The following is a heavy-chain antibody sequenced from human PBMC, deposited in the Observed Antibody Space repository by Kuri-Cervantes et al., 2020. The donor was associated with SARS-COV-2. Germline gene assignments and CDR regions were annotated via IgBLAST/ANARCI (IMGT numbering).Heavy chain of an antibody. CDR1: GFTISSYW. J-gene: IGHJ4*02. Sequence: GGSLRLSCAASGFTISSYWMSWVRQAPGKGLEWVANIKQDGSEKYYVDPVKGRFTISRDNAKNSLYLQMNSLRAEDTAVYYCARISYGDYGWNDYWGQGTLVTVSS. CDR2: IKQDGSEK. CDR3: ARISYGDYGWNDY. V-gene: IGHV3-7*03. D-gene: IGHD4-17*01.